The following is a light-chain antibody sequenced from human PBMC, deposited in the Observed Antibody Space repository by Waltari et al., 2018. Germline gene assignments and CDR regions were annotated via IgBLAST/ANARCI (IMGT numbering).Light chain of an antibody. J-gene: IGLJ1*01. Sequence: QSVLTQPPSVSGAPGPSVTISCSGPNSNIGASQIPWYPKSPGAAPKLLIYGSTNRPAGVPDRFSGSKSDTSASLVITGLQVEDEGDFYCQSYDNILHGCVFGTGTKVIV. CDR1: NSNIGASQ. CDR3: QSYDNILHGCV. V-gene: IGLV1-40*02. CDR2: GST.